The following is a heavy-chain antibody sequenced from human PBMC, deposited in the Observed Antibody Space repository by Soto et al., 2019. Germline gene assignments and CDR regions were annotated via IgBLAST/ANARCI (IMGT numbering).Heavy chain of an antibody. Sequence: QVQLVQSGAEVKKPGSSVKVSCKASGGTFSSYAISWVRQAPGQGLEWMGGIIPIFGTANYAQKFQGRVTIAADESTSPAYMELSSLRSEDTAVYYCARSYCISTSCYEGDWFDPWGQGTLVTVSS. J-gene: IGHJ5*02. V-gene: IGHV1-69*12. CDR3: ARSYCISTSCYEGDWFDP. CDR1: GGTFSSYA. CDR2: IIPIFGTA. D-gene: IGHD2-2*01.